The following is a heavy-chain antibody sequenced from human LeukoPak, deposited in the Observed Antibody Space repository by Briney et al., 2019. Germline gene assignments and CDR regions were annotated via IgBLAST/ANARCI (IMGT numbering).Heavy chain of an antibody. D-gene: IGHD3-3*01. V-gene: IGHV4-4*07. CDR2: IYTSGST. J-gene: IGHJ6*03. CDR3: AREYYDFWSGTYDYYMDV. Sequence: SETLSLTCTVSGRSISSYYGSWVRQPAGKALEGIVGIYTSGSTNFYPSLTSRVTMSVDTSKTQFSLDLSSVTTADTAVYYCAREYYDFWSGTYDYYMDVWGKGTTVTVSS. CDR1: GRSISSYY.